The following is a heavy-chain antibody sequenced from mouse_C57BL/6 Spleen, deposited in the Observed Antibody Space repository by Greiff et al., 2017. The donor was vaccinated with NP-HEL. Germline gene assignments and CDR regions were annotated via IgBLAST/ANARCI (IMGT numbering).Heavy chain of an antibody. V-gene: IGHV1-19*01. CDR2: INPYNGGT. CDR1: GYTFTDYY. J-gene: IGHJ4*01. D-gene: IGHD2-10*02. CDR3: AREGGMEDYYAMDY. Sequence: EVQLQQSGPVLVKPGASVKMSCKASGYTFTDYYMNWVKQSHGKSLEWIGVINPYNGGTSYNQKFKGKATLTVDKSSSTAYMELNSLTSEDSAVYYGAREGGMEDYYAMDYWGQGTSVTVSS.